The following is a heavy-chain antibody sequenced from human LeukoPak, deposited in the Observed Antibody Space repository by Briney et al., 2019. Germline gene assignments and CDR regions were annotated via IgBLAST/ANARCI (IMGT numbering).Heavy chain of an antibody. CDR1: GFNFSSQW. CDR2: IKEDGSEK. J-gene: IGHJ5*02. V-gene: IGHV3-7*01. Sequence: GGSLRLSCAASGFNFSSQWMSWVRQAPGKGLEWVANIKEDGSEKSHVDSVKGRFTISRDNAKNSLYLQMNSLRAEDTAVYYCARAFSWGQGTLVTVSS. D-gene: IGHD3-16*01. CDR3: ARAFS.